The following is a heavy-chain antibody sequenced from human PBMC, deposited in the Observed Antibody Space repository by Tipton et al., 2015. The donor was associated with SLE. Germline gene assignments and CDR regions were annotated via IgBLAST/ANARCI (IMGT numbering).Heavy chain of an antibody. D-gene: IGHD1-1*01. CDR2: IYDIGGT. Sequence: LRLSCAVSGYSITYDHNWSWIRQPPGKGLEWIGYIYDIGGTNYNPSLMGRLSMSMDTSKNQFFLKLSSVTAADTAVYYCARKKTVGRYNYFDPWGQGTLVTVSS. CDR1: GYSITYDHN. J-gene: IGHJ5*02. CDR3: ARKKTVGRYNYFDP. V-gene: IGHV4-38-2*01.